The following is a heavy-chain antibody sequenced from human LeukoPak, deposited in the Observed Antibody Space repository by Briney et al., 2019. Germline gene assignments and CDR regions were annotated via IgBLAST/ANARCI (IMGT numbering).Heavy chain of an antibody. Sequence: GGSLRLSCAASGFTFSSYIMNWVRQAPGKGLEWVSYISSSSGTIYYADSVKGRFTISRDNAKNSLYLHMNSLRAEDTAVYYCAREVQNYFDYWGQGTLVTVSS. CDR1: GFTFSSYI. CDR2: ISSSSGTI. D-gene: IGHD1-1*01. V-gene: IGHV3-48*01. CDR3: AREVQNYFDY. J-gene: IGHJ4*02.